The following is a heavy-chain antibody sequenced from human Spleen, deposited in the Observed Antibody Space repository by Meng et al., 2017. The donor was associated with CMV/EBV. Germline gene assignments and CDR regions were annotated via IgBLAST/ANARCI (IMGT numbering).Heavy chain of an antibody. V-gene: IGHV4-34*01. J-gene: IGHJ5*01. Sequence: SETLSLTCAVYGGSFSDFSWNWIRQPPGKGLEWIGEINQSGSTNYNPSLKSRVTISVDTSKKQFSLRLSSVTAADTAVYYCARSPIDFWSGLCWFDSWGQGILVTVSS. CDR1: GGSFSDFS. CDR3: ARSPIDFWSGLCWFDS. CDR2: INQSGST. D-gene: IGHD3-3*01.